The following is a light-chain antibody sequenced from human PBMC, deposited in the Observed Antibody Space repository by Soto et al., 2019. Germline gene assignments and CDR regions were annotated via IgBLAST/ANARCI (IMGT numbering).Light chain of an antibody. V-gene: IGLV2-14*01. CDR1: SSDVGGYNY. J-gene: IGLJ3*02. CDR2: EVS. CDR3: SSYTSSSTRV. Sequence: QSALTQPASVSGSPGQSITISCTGTSSDVGGYNYVSWYQQHPGKAPKLMIYEVSNRPSGVSNRFSGSKSGNTASLTISGSQAEYEADYYCSSYTSSSTRVFGGGTKLTVL.